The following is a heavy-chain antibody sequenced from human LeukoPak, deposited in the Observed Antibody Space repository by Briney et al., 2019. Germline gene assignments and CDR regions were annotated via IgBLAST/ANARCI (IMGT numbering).Heavy chain of an antibody. D-gene: IGHD5-12*01. Sequence: SETLSLTCAVSGGSISSSSYYWSWIRQPPGKGLEWIGYIYNSGSTYYNPSFKSRVIISVDMSKNQFSLKLSSVTAADTAVYYCARDEFRGYGRGDAFDIWGQGTMVTVSS. J-gene: IGHJ3*02. CDR1: GGSISSSSYY. V-gene: IGHV4-30-4*08. CDR2: IYNSGST. CDR3: ARDEFRGYGRGDAFDI.